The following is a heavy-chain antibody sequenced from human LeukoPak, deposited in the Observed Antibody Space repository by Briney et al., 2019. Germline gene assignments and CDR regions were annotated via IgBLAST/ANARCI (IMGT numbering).Heavy chain of an antibody. CDR3: AKVSQPFWGGDCLKYFCIDV. D-gene: IGHD2-21*02. J-gene: IGHJ6*02. Sequence: GGSLRLFCAASGFTYSNYGMHWVRKAPGKGLEWVALIPFHGSNNYYSDSVMGRFTISRDNSKNTLYLQINSLRAEDTAVYYCAKVSQPFWGGDCLKYFCIDVWGLGTTVTVSS. V-gene: IGHV3-30*18. CDR2: IPFHGSNN. CDR1: GFTYSNYG.